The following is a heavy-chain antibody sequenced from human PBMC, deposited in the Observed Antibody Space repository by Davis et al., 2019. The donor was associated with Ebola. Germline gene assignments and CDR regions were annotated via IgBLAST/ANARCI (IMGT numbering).Heavy chain of an antibody. CDR2: ISGYNGNT. J-gene: IGHJ4*02. CDR3: ARDGTYYIGHCVSTSCFGVDY. CDR1: GYMFTNYG. D-gene: IGHD2-2*01. Sequence: AASVQVSCNASGYMFTNYGISWLRHAPGQGLEWMGWISGYNGNTDYAQTVPGRVSMNTDTSPRTAYIELSSLRSDDTAVYYCARDGTYYIGHCVSTSCFGVDYWGQGTLVTVSS. V-gene: IGHV1-18*04.